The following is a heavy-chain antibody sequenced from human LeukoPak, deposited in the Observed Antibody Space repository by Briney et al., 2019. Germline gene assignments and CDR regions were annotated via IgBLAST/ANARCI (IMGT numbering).Heavy chain of an antibody. D-gene: IGHD4-17*01. J-gene: IGHJ4*02. CDR1: GFSFSTSEVA. CDR2: IFWDDDD. CDR3: AHRRSYGDYDY. Sequence: SGPTLVKPTQTLTLTCSFSGFSFSTSEVAVGWIRQPPGKALEWLALIFWDDDDRYSPSLKNRLTITKDTSKNQVVLTMTSMAPLDTATYYCAHRRSYGDYDYWGQGTLVTVSS. V-gene: IGHV2-5*02.